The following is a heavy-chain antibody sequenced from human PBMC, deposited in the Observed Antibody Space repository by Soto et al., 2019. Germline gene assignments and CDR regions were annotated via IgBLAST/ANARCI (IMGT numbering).Heavy chain of an antibody. CDR1: GFTFTSYS. CDR2: VRGSGDGT. J-gene: IGHJ4*02. CDR3: VKFGDYYIDY. V-gene: IGHV3-23*01. Sequence: GXSLILSCAASGFTFTSYSMGCVRQPPGKGLEWVSTVRGSGDGTYNADSVKGRFTISRDNSKNTLFLQMNSLSDEDTAVYYCVKFGDYYIDYWGQGTLVTVSS. D-gene: IGHD3-10*01.